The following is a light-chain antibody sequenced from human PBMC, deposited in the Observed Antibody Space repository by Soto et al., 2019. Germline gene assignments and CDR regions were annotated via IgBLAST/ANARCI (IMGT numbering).Light chain of an antibody. CDR1: QSISTY. V-gene: IGKV1-39*01. Sequence: DVRMTQSPSSLSASVGDSVTITCRASQSISTYLNWYQQKPGRAPKVVIYAASNLQSGVPSRFCGSGSGTDFTLTIRGLQPGDSATYFCQQSFGITWTFGQGTKVEIK. J-gene: IGKJ1*01. CDR2: AAS. CDR3: QQSFGITWT.